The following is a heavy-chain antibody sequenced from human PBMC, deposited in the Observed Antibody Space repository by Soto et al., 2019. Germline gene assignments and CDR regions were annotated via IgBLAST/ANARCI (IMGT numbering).Heavy chain of an antibody. CDR3: AKDSIAAAGEGEDYYYGMDV. J-gene: IGHJ6*02. Sequence: GGSLRLSXAASGFTFSSYAMSWVRQAPGKGLGWVSAISGSGGSTYYADSVEGRFTISRDNSKNTLYLQMNSLRAEDTAVYYCAKDSIAAAGEGEDYYYGMDVWGQGTTVTVSS. D-gene: IGHD6-13*01. V-gene: IGHV3-23*01. CDR1: GFTFSSYA. CDR2: ISGSGGST.